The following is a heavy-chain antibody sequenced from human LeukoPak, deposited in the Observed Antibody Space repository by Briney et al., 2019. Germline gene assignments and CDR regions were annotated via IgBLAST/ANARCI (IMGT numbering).Heavy chain of an antibody. CDR3: ARIRTPSYYYDSSGYYSHYFDY. J-gene: IGHJ4*02. D-gene: IGHD3-22*01. V-gene: IGHV1-69*13. CDR1: GGTFSSYA. Sequence: SVKVSCKASGGTFSSYAISWVRQAPGQGLEWMGGIIPIFGTANYAQKFQGRVTITADESTSTAYMELSSLRSEDTAVYYCARIRTPSYYYDSSGYYSHYFDYWGQGTLVTVSS. CDR2: IIPIFGTA.